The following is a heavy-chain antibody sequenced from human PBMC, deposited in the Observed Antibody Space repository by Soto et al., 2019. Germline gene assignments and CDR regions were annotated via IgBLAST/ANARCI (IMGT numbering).Heavy chain of an antibody. CDR1: GFTFSSYA. CDR2: ISSNGGST. Sequence: GGSLRLSCSASGFTFSSYAMHWVRQAPGKGLEYVSAISSNGGSTYYADSVKGRFTISRDNSKNTLYLQMSSLRAEDTAVYYCVKSGYCSGGSCYSPDYWGQGTLVTVSS. J-gene: IGHJ4*02. CDR3: VKSGYCSGGSCYSPDY. V-gene: IGHV3-64D*08. D-gene: IGHD2-15*01.